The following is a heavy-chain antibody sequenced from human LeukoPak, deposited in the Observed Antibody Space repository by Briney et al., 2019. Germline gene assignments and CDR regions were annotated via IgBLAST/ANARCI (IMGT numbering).Heavy chain of an antibody. CDR2: IYYSGST. J-gene: IGHJ4*02. V-gene: IGHV4-59*01. Sequence: PSETLSLTCTVSGGSISSYYWSWIRQPPGKGLELVVYIYYSGSTNYNPSLKSRVTISVDTSKNQFPLKLSSVTAADTAVYYCARVLPDYDFWSGYLDYWGQGTLVTVSS. CDR3: ARVLPDYDFWSGYLDY. CDR1: GGSISSYY. D-gene: IGHD3-3*01.